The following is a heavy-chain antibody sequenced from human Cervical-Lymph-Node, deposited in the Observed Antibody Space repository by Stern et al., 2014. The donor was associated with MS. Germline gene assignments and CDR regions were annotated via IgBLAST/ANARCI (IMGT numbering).Heavy chain of an antibody. CDR2: IWYDGNKK. CDR3: ARGNWNYEGMGY. D-gene: IGHD1-7*01. CDR1: GFTFSNYG. V-gene: IGHV3-33*01. J-gene: IGHJ4*02. Sequence: VQLEESGGGVVQPGRSLRLSCAASGFTFSNYGMHWARQAPGKGLEWLAVIWYDGNKKDYADSVKGRFTISRDNSKNTLFLQMSSLTAEDTALYYCARGNWNYEGMGYWGQGTLVTVSS.